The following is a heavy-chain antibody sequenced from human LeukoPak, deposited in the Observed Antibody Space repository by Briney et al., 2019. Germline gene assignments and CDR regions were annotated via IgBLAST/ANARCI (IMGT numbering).Heavy chain of an antibody. CDR1: GGSLNSYY. J-gene: IGHJ4*02. V-gene: IGHV4-59*01. CDR2: FSSTGST. CDR3: ARANTAMSV. D-gene: IGHD5-18*01. Sequence: SETLSLTCTVSGGSLNSYYWSWIRQPPGKGLELIAYFSSTGSTNYNPSLKSRVTISVGTSKNQFSLKLSSVTAADTAVYYCARANTAMSVWGQGALVTVSS.